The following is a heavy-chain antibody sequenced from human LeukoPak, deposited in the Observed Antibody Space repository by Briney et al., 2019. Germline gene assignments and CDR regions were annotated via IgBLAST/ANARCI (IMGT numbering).Heavy chain of an antibody. J-gene: IGHJ4*02. V-gene: IGHV3-23*01. D-gene: IGHD3-9*01. Sequence: PGGSLRLSCAASRFTFSNSAMSWVRQAPGKGLEWVSAISGSGDYTYYADSVKGRVTISRDNSKNTLYLQMSSLRAEDTAVYYCAKDLNVLRYFDWSDLGRLLDYWGQGTLVTVSS. CDR3: AKDLNVLRYFDWSDLGRLLDY. CDR2: ISGSGDYT. CDR1: RFTFSNSA.